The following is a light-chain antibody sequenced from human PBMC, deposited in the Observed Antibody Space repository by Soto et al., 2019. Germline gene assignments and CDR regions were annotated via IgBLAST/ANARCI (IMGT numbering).Light chain of an antibody. CDR2: VAS. Sequence: DIQMTQSPSSLSSSVGDSVTITFRASQNIASSVNWYQQKPGEAPKLLIYVASSLQSGVPSRFSGSGSGTEFTLTISSLQPDDFATYYCQHYNSYSEAFGQGTKVDIK. V-gene: IGKV1-5*01. CDR1: QNIASS. CDR3: QHYNSYSEA. J-gene: IGKJ1*01.